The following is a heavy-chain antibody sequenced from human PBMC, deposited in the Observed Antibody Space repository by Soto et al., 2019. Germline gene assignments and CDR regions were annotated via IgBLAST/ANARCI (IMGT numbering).Heavy chain of an antibody. J-gene: IGHJ6*02. CDR2: ISAYNGNT. CDR1: GYTFTSYG. CDR3: ASYHLNSYYYGMDV. V-gene: IGHV1-18*01. Sequence: QVQLVQSGAAVKKPGASVKVSCEASGYTFTSYGFSWVRQAPGQGLEWMGWISAYNGNTNYAQKLXGXVXXTTDTSTSTAYMELRSLRSDDTAVYYCASYHLNSYYYGMDVWGQGTTVTVSS.